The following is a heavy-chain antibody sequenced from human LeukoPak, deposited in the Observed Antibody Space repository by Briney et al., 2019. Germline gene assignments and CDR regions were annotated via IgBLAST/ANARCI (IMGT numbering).Heavy chain of an antibody. CDR3: ARELGTVTTDY. D-gene: IGHD4-17*01. CDR2: ISSSSSTI. CDR1: GFTFSSYS. Sequence: GGSLRLSCAASGFTFSSYSMDWVRQAPGKGLEWVSYISSSSSTIYYADSVMGRFTISRDNAKNSLYLQMNSLRAEDTAVYYCARELGTVTTDYWGQGTLVTVSS. J-gene: IGHJ4*02. V-gene: IGHV3-48*01.